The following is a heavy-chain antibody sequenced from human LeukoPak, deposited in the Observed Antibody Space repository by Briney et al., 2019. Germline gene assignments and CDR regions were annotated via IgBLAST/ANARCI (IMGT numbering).Heavy chain of an antibody. V-gene: IGHV3-66*01. Sequence: PGGSLRLSCAASEFSVGSNYMAWVRQAPGKGLEWVSLIYSGGSTYYADSVKGRFTISRDNSKNTLYLQMNSLRVEDTAVYYCARGSSSWYYLDYWGQGTLVTVSS. CDR2: IYSGGST. J-gene: IGHJ4*02. CDR1: EFSVGSNY. D-gene: IGHD6-13*01. CDR3: ARGSSSWYYLDY.